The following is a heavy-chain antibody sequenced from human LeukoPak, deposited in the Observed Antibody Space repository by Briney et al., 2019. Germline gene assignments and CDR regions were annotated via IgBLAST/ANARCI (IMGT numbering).Heavy chain of an antibody. V-gene: IGHV3-23*01. CDR2: ISGSGGST. CDR3: AKVSSYYYYGMDV. Sequence: GGSLRLSCAASGFTFSSYAMSRVRQAPGKGLEWVSAISGSGGSTYYADSVKGRFTISRDNSKNTLYQQMNSLRDEDTAVYYCAKVSSYYYYGMDVWGQGTTVTVSS. CDR1: GFTFSSYA. J-gene: IGHJ6*02.